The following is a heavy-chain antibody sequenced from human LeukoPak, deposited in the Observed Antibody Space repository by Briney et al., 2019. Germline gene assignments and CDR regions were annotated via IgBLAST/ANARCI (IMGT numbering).Heavy chain of an antibody. CDR2: ISAYNGNT. Sequence: ASVKVSCKASGYTSTSYGISWVRQAPGQGLEWMGWISAYNGNTNYAQKLQGRVTMTTDTSTSTAYMELRSLRSDDTAVYYCAGSRSGYYSGYFDYWGQGTLVTVSS. CDR3: AGSRSGYYSGYFDY. V-gene: IGHV1-18*01. CDR1: GYTSTSYG. J-gene: IGHJ4*02. D-gene: IGHD3-3*01.